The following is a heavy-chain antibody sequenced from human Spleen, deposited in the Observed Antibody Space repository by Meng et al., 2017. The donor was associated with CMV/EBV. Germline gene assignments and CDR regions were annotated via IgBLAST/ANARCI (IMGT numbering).Heavy chain of an antibody. J-gene: IGHJ4*02. V-gene: IGHV3-9*01. CDR3: AKDMVYYYDSSGCFES. Sequence: SCAASGFTFSSYSMNWVRQAPGKGLEWVSGISWNSDGVGYVDSVKGRFTISRDNAKNSLYLQMNSLRAEDTALYYCAKDMVYYYDSSGCFESWGQGTLVTVSS. CDR2: ISWNSDGV. D-gene: IGHD3-22*01. CDR1: GFTFSSYS.